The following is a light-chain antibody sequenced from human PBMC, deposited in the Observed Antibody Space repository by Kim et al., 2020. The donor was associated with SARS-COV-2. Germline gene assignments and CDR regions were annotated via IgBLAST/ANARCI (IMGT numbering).Light chain of an antibody. CDR3: QQRSHWPLT. V-gene: IGKV3-11*01. Sequence: LSPGERATLSCRASQSVSGYLAWYQQKPGQAPRLLIYDASTRATGIPARFSGSGSGTDFTLTISSLEPEDFALYYCQQRSHWPLTFGQGTRLEIK. CDR2: DAS. CDR1: QSVSGY. J-gene: IGKJ5*01.